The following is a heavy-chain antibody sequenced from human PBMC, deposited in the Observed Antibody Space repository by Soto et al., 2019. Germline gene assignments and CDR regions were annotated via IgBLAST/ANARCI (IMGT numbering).Heavy chain of an antibody. V-gene: IGHV1-2*02. CDR3: ARGKEIPDYWNFDL. CDR2: INPNSGGT. Sequence: ASVKVSCKASGYSFTDHYMHWVRQAPGQGLEWMGWINPNSGGTKSAQHFQGSVTMTRDKSISTAYMELSRLRFDDTAVYYCARGKEIPDYWNFDLWGRGTLVTVSS. J-gene: IGHJ2*01. CDR1: GYSFTDHY. D-gene: IGHD2-2*02.